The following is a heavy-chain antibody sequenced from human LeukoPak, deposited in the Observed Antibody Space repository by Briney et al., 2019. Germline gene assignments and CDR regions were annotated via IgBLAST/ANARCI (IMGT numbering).Heavy chain of an antibody. J-gene: IGHJ6*03. CDR3: AIKYYYYMDV. V-gene: IGHV3-23*01. D-gene: IGHD6-6*01. Sequence: GGSLRLSCAASGFTFTSNAVSWVRQAPGKGLEWVSTISASGGSIYYAGSVKGRFTISRDISKNTLYLQMNSLRAEDTAVYHCAIKYYYYMDVWGKGTTVTVSS. CDR2: ISASGGSI. CDR1: GFTFTSNA.